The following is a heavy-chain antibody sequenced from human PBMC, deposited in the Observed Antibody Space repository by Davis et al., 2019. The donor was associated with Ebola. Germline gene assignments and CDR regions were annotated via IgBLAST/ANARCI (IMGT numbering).Heavy chain of an antibody. CDR1: GGTFSSYA. J-gene: IGHJ4*02. CDR3: ARDLGVAATDY. Sequence: LVKVSCKASGGTFSSYAISWVRQAPGQGLEWMGGIIPIFGTANYAQKFQGRVTMTTDTSTSTAYMELRSLRSDDTAVYYCARDLGVAATDYWGQGTLVTVSS. D-gene: IGHD6-19*01. CDR2: IIPIFGTA. V-gene: IGHV1-69*05.